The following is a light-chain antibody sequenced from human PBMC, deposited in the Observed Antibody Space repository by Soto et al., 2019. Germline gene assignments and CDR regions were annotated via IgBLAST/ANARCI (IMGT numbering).Light chain of an antibody. J-gene: IGKJ4*01. V-gene: IGKV3-11*01. Sequence: EIVLTQSPATLSLSPGERATLSCRASQSVSSYLAWYQQKPGQAPRLLIYDASNRATGIPARFSGSGSGTDFTLTISSLEPEDFEVYYCQQRSNVLTFGGGTKVEIK. CDR3: QQRSNVLT. CDR2: DAS. CDR1: QSVSSY.